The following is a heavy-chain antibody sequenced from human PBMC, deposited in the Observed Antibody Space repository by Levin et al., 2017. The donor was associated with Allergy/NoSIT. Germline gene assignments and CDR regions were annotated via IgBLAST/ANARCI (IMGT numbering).Heavy chain of an antibody. Sequence: PSETLSLTCAVYGGSFSGYYWSWIRQPPGKGLEWIGEINHSGSTNYNPSLKSRVTISVDTSKNQFSLKLSSVTAADTAVYYCARGSGIAAAGTFDYWGQGTLVTVSS. D-gene: IGHD6-13*01. CDR1: GGSFSGYY. CDR2: INHSGST. V-gene: IGHV4-34*01. J-gene: IGHJ4*02. CDR3: ARGSGIAAAGTFDY.